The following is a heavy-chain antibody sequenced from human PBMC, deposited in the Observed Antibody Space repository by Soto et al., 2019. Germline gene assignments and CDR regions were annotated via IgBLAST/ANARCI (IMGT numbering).Heavy chain of an antibody. D-gene: IGHD2-15*01. V-gene: IGHV3-30-3*01. J-gene: IGHJ6*02. CDR2: ISYDGSNK. CDR1: GFTFSSYA. Sequence: QVQLVESGGGVVQPGRSLRLSCAASGFTFSSYAMHWVRQAPGKGLEWVAVISYDGSNKYYADSVKGRFTISRDNSKNTLCLQMNSLRAEDTAVYYCARMGVVVAAPMDVWGQGTTVTVSS. CDR3: ARMGVVVAAPMDV.